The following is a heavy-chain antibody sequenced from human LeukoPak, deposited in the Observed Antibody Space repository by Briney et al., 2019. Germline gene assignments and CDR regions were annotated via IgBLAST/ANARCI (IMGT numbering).Heavy chain of an antibody. CDR1: GFTITTYA. Sequence: TGGSLRLSCVASGFTITTYAMNWVRQAPGKGLEWVSGISDNGDSIYYADSVKDRFTISRDIPRNTLYLQMNSLRAEDTAVYYCARGVGSSGYYVDYWGQGTLVTVSS. CDR3: ARGVGSSGYYVDY. CDR2: ISDNGDSI. D-gene: IGHD3-22*01. V-gene: IGHV3-23*01. J-gene: IGHJ4*02.